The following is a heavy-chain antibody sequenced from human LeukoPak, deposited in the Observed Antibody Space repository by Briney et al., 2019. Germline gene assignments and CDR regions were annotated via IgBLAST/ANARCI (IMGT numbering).Heavy chain of an antibody. CDR1: GGSISSGDYY. Sequence: SETLSLTCTVSGGSISSGDYYWSWIRQPPGKGLEWIGYIYYSGSTYYNPSLKSRVTISVDTSKNQFSLKLGSVTAADTAVYYCARLLRWSSAEYFQHWGQGTLVTVSS. CDR2: IYYSGST. V-gene: IGHV4-30-4*01. D-gene: IGHD4-23*01. J-gene: IGHJ1*01. CDR3: ARLLRWSSAEYFQH.